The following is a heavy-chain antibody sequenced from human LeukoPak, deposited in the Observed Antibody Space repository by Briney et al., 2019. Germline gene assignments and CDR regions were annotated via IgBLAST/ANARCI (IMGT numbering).Heavy chain of an antibody. J-gene: IGHJ4*02. CDR1: GGSISSYY. V-gene: IGHV4-59*01. CDR2: IYYSGST. D-gene: IGHD6-13*01. CDR3: ARQAAAADPFDY. Sequence: SETLSLTCTVSGGSISSYYWSWIRQPPGKGLEWIGHIYYSGSTNYNPSLKSRVTISVDTSKNQFSLKLSSVTAADTAVYYCARQAAAADPFDYWGQGTLVTVSS.